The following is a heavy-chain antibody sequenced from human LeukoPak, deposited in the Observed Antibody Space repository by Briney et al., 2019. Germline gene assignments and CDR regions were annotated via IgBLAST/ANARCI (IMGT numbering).Heavy chain of an antibody. CDR3: DTGCSGGTCYSFYDY. J-gene: IGHJ4*02. Sequence: GRSLRLSCAASGFTFSSYGMHWVRQAPGKGLEWVAVIWYDGSNKYYADSVKGRFTISRDNSKNTLYLQMNSLRAEDTAVYARDTGCSGGTCYSFYDYWGQGTLVTVSS. V-gene: IGHV3-33*01. CDR1: GFTFSSYG. D-gene: IGHD2-15*01. CDR2: IWYDGSNK.